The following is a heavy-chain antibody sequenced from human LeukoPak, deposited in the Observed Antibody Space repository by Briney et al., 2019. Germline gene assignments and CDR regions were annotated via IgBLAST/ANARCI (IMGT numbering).Heavy chain of an antibody. D-gene: IGHD6-13*01. J-gene: IGHJ1*01. CDR1: GGTFSSYA. CDR2: IIPIFGTA. Sequence: SVKVSCKASGGTFSSYAISWVRQAPGQGLEWMGGIIPIFGTANYAQKFQGRVTITTDESTSTAYMELSSLRSEDTAVYYCATISSSWSLATKYFQQWGQGTLVTVSS. V-gene: IGHV1-69*05. CDR3: ATISSSWSLATKYFQQ.